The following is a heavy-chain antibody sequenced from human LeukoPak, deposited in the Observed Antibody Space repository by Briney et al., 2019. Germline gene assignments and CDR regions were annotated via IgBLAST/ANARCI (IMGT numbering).Heavy chain of an antibody. CDR2: IGTAGDT. Sequence: HAGGSLRLSCAASGFTFSSYDMHWVRQATGKGLEWVSAIGTAGDTYYPGSVKGRFTISRENAKNSLYLQMNSLRAGDTAVYYCARGTIEVAGPYYYYGMDVWGQGTTVTVSS. CDR1: GFTFSSYD. J-gene: IGHJ6*02. V-gene: IGHV3-13*01. D-gene: IGHD6-19*01. CDR3: ARGTIEVAGPYYYYGMDV.